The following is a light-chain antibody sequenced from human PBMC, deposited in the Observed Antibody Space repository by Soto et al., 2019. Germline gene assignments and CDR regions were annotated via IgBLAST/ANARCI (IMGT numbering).Light chain of an antibody. J-gene: IGKJ3*01. CDR1: QSVSSSY. CDR3: QQYGGSPPFT. Sequence: EIVLTQSPGTLSLSPGERATLSCRASQSVSSSYLAWYQQKPGQAPRLLIYGASSRATGIPDRFSGSGSGKDFTLTISRLEPEDFAVYYCQQYGGSPPFTFGPGTKVDIK. V-gene: IGKV3-20*01. CDR2: GAS.